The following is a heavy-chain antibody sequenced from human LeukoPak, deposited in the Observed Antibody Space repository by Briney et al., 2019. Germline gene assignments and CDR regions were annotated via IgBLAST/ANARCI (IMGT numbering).Heavy chain of an antibody. J-gene: IGHJ2*01. CDR1: GFNVGSNY. V-gene: IGHV3-66*01. CDR3: ARDNTDIGWDGYFDP. Sequence: AGGSLRFSGAASGFNVGSNYMNWVRQAPGMGLEWVSVIYDVDSTYYADSVKGRFTLSRDDSKNTMFLQMNNLTADDTAVYYCARDNTDIGWDGYFDPWGRGTLVTVSS. D-gene: IGHD1-26*01. CDR2: IYDVDST.